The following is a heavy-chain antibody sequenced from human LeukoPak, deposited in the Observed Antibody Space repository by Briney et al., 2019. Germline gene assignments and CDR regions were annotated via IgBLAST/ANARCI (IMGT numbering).Heavy chain of an antibody. CDR3: ARVSTSGYYYGSGSLDY. CDR1: GDSVSSNSAA. D-gene: IGHD3-10*01. V-gene: IGHV6-1*01. J-gene: IGHJ4*02. CDR2: TYYRSKWYN. Sequence: SQTLSLTSAISGDSVSSNSAAWNWIRQSPSRGLEWLGRTYYRSKWYNDYAVSVKSRITINPDTSKNQFSLQLNSVTPEDTAVYYCARVSTSGYYYGSGSLDYWGQGTLVTVSS.